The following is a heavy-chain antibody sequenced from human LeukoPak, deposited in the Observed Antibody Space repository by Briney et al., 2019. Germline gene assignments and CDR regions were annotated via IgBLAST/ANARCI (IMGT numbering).Heavy chain of an antibody. CDR3: AKYRGFGDSYDS. V-gene: IGHV3-23*01. J-gene: IGHJ4*02. CDR2: IGGSGGGI. CDR1: RFTFSSYA. Sequence: GGSLRLSCAASRFTFSSYAMSWFRQAPGMRLEWVSTIGGSGGGIYYADSVKGRFTISRDNSQSTLYLQMNSLRAEDTAVYYCAKYRGFGDSYDSWGQGTLVTVSS. D-gene: IGHD3-10*01.